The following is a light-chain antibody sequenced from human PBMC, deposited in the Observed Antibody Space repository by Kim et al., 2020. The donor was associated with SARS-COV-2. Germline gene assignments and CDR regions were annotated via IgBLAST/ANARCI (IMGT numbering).Light chain of an antibody. V-gene: IGKV3-11*01. CDR2: GAS. CDR1: QGVGHS. J-gene: IGKJ5*01. Sequence: LSPGERATLSCRASQGVGHSLAWYQQKPGQPPRLLIYGASDRATGIPARFSGSGSGTDFTLTISSLEPEDFAVYYCQHRLNWPITFGQGTRLEIK. CDR3: QHRLNWPIT.